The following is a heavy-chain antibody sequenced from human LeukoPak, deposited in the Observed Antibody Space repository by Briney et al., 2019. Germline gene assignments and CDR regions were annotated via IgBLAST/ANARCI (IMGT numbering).Heavy chain of an antibody. CDR2: ISSSSSYI. V-gene: IGHV3-21*01. Sequence: GGSLRLSCAASRFTFNNYTMNWVRQAPGKGLEWVSSISSSSSYIYYADSVKGRFTISRDNAKNSLYLQMNSLRAEDTAVYYCVEAGMLIWGQGTMVTVSS. CDR3: VEAGMLI. CDR1: RFTFNNYT. J-gene: IGHJ3*02. D-gene: IGHD2-8*01.